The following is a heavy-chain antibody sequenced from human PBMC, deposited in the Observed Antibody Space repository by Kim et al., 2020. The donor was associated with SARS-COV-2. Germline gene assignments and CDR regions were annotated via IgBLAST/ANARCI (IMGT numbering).Heavy chain of an antibody. CDR3: AKDYYYAGSSSCGMDV. CDR1: GFTFGDYS. V-gene: IGHV3-9*01. CDR2: IEGDSRIV. D-gene: IGHD3-10*01. J-gene: IGHJ6*01. Sequence: GGSLRLSCTASGFTFGDYSMHWVRQVPGKGLEWVSHIEGDSRIVAYADSVRGRFTTSRDNAKNSLYLQIDSVRPEDTAMYYCAKDYYYAGSSSCGMDVW.